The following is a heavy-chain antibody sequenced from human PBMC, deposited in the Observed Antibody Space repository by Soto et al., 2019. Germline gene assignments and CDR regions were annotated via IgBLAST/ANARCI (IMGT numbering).Heavy chain of an antibody. J-gene: IGHJ5*02. CDR3: ARDRSIYGSGSWNWFDP. V-gene: IGHV4-31*03. CDR1: GGSISSGGYY. Sequence: SETLSLTCTVSGGSISSGGYYWSWIRQHPGKGLEWIGYIYYSGSTYYNPSLKSRVTISVDTSKNQFSLKLSSVTAADTAVYYCARDRSIYGSGSWNWFDPWGQGTLVTVSS. D-gene: IGHD3-10*01. CDR2: IYYSGST.